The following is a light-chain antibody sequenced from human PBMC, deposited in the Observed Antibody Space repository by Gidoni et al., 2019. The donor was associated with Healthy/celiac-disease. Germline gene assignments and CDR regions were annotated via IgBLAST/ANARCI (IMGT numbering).Light chain of an antibody. Sequence: NFMLTQPHSVSESPGKPVTISCTGSSGSFASNYVQWYQQRPGSAPTTVIYEDNQRPSGVPDRFSGSIDSSSNSASLTISGLKTEDEADYYCQSYDSSNRGVFGGGTKLTVL. CDR1: SGSFASNY. V-gene: IGLV6-57*02. CDR3: QSYDSSNRGV. J-gene: IGLJ3*02. CDR2: EDN.